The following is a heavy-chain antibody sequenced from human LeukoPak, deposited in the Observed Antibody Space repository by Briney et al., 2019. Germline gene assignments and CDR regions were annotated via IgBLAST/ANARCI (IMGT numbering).Heavy chain of an antibody. D-gene: IGHD2-2*01. CDR3: ARVVRYCSSTSCPGGLRY. V-gene: IGHV1-46*03. CDR1: GYTFTSYY. J-gene: IGHJ4*02. CDR2: INPSGGST. Sequence: ASVKVSCKASGYTFTSYYMHWVRQAPGQGLEWMGIINPSGGSTSYAQKFQGRVTMTRDTSTSTVYMEPSSLRSEDTAVYYCARVVRYCSSTSCPGGLRYWGQGTLVTVSS.